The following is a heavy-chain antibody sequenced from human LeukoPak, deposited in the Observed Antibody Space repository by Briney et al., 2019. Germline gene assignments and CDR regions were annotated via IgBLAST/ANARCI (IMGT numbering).Heavy chain of an antibody. CDR3: ARPYYYGSGSYYENTFDY. V-gene: IGHV1-2*02. CDR2: INPISGGT. D-gene: IGHD3-10*01. CDR1: GYTFTGYY. J-gene: IGHJ4*02. Sequence: ASVKVSCKASGYTFTGYYMHWVRQAPGQGLECMGWINPISGGTDYAQKFQGRVTVTRDTSISTAYMELSRLRSDDTAVYYCARPYYYGSGSYYENTFDYWGQGTLVTVSS.